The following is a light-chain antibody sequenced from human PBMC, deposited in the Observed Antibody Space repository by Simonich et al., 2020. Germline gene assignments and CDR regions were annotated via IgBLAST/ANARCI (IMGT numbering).Light chain of an antibody. V-gene: IGKV4-1*01. CDR3: QQYYSTPLT. CDR1: QRVLYSSNNKNY. CDR2: WAS. J-gene: IGKJ4*01. Sequence: DIVMTQSPDSLAVSLGARATINCKSSQRVLYSSNNKNYLAWYQQKPGQPPKLLIYWASTRESGVPDRFSCSGSGTDFTLTISSLQAEDVAVYYCQQYYSTPLTFGGGTKVEIK.